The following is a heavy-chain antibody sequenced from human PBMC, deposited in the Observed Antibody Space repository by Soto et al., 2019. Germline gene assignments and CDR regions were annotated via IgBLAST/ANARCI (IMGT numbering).Heavy chain of an antibody. Sequence: GGSLRLSCAASGFTFSNAWMSWVRQAPGKGLEWVGRIKSKTDGGTTDYAATVEGRFTISRDDSKNTLYLQMNSLKTEDTAVYYCTTGMAARGYYYYYYMDVWGKGTTVTVSS. CDR2: IKSKTDGGTT. J-gene: IGHJ6*03. CDR1: GFTFSNAW. D-gene: IGHD6-6*01. V-gene: IGHV3-15*01. CDR3: TTGMAARGYYYYYYMDV.